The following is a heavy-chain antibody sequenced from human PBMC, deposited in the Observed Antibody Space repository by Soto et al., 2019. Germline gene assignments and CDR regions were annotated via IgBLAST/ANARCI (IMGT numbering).Heavy chain of an antibody. D-gene: IGHD2-2*01. CDR3: ARDPADIVVVPAAPFDY. CDR1: GFTFSDYY. Sequence: GGSLRLSCAASGFTFSDYYMSWIRQAPGKGLEWVSYISSSGSTIYYADSVKGRFTISRDNAKNSLYLQMNSLRAEDTAVYYCARDPADIVVVPAAPFDYWGQGTLVTVSS. J-gene: IGHJ4*02. CDR2: ISSSGSTI. V-gene: IGHV3-11*01.